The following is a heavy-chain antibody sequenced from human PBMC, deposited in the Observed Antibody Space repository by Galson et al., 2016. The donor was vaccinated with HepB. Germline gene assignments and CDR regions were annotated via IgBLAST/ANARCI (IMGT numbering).Heavy chain of an antibody. D-gene: IGHD4-17*01. CDR2: VIPIFGTP. CDR1: GGTFNTYA. Sequence: SVKVSCKASGGTFNTYAISWVRQAPGQGLEWMGGVIPIFGTPLYAQKFQDRVTITADESTSTAYMELSSLRSEDTAIYYCARIDYGDSSNWGQGTLVTVSS. J-gene: IGHJ4*02. V-gene: IGHV1-69*13. CDR3: ARIDYGDSSN.